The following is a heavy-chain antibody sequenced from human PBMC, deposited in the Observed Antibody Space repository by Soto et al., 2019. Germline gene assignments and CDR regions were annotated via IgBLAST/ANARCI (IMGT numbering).Heavy chain of an antibody. CDR3: AHRATMTIFGLIIDNGIWFDP. CDR2: IYWDGYK. CDR1: GFSLSTSGAA. J-gene: IGHJ5*02. V-gene: IGHV2-5*02. D-gene: IGHD3-3*01. Sequence: QINLIESGPTLVKPTQTLTLTCTFSGFSLSTSGAAVCWVRQPPGRPLEGRALIYWDGYKRYNESLGNRLTITKDTSMNQVVLTLTNVDPADTATYYCAHRATMTIFGLIIDNGIWFDPWGQGTRVIVSS.